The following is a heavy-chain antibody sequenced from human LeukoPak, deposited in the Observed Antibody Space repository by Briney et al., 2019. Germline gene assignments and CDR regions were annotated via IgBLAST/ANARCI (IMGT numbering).Heavy chain of an antibody. CDR3: ARSIDESDSWCVP. CDR2: IYYSGST. CDR1: GGSFSSYY. D-gene: IGHD2/OR15-2a*01. V-gene: IGHV4-59*01. Sequence: PAETLSLTCTASGGSFSSYYWSWVRQPPGKGLEWIGYIYYSGSTNYYPSLKSQVNISVDTSKNQFSLKLSSGTAADTAVYYCARSIDESDSWCVPWGQGTLLSVSS. J-gene: IGHJ5*02.